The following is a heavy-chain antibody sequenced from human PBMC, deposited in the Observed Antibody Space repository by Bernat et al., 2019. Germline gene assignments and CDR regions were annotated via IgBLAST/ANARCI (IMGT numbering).Heavy chain of an antibody. CDR2: ISSNINYI. V-gene: IGHV3-21*01. CDR1: GFTFSSYT. D-gene: IGHD6-6*01. J-gene: IGHJ3*02. Sequence: EVQLVESGGGLVKPGGSLRLSCAASGFTFSSYTMSWVRQAPGKGLEWVAFISSNINYIYCADSVQGRFTISRDSDKNSLYLQMSSLRAEDTAVYYCARGRQHVDSDGFDIWGQGTMVTVSS. CDR3: ARGRQHVDSDGFDI.